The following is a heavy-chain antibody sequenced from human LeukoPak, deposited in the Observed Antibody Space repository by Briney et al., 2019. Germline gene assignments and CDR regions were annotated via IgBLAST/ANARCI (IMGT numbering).Heavy chain of an antibody. J-gene: IGHJ4*02. D-gene: IGHD3-10*01. V-gene: IGHV3-30*02. CDR1: GFTFSSYG. Sequence: GGSLRLSCAASGFTFSSYGMHWVRQAPGKGLEWVAFIRYDGSNKYYADSEKGRFTISRDNAKNSLYLQMNSLRAEDTAVYYCARADYGSTYYFDYWGQGTLVTVSS. CDR2: IRYDGSNK. CDR3: ARADYGSTYYFDY.